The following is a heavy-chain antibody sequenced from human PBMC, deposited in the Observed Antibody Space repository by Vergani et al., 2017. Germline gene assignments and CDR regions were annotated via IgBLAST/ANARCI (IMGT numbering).Heavy chain of an antibody. CDR1: GFTFSSYA. V-gene: IGHV3-64*01. CDR3: AGGSRGSDVY. CDR2: ISSNGGST. D-gene: IGHD3-16*01. Sequence: EVQLVESGGGLVQPGGSLRLSCAASGFTFSSYAMHWVRQAPGKGLEYVSAISSNGGSTYYANSVKGRFTISRDNSKNTLYLQMGSLRAEDMGVYYCAGGSRGSDVYGGEGTLVTLSS. J-gene: IGHJ4*02.